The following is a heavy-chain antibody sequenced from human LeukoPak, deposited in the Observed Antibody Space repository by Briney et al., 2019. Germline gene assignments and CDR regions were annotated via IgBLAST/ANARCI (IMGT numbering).Heavy chain of an antibody. V-gene: IGHV4-4*07. CDR2: IYTSGST. J-gene: IGHJ4*02. CDR3: ARGVRSEQQLALWY. D-gene: IGHD6-13*01. Sequence: SETLSLTCTVSGGSISSYYWSWIRQPAGKGLEWIGRIYTSGSTNYNPSLKSRVTMSVDTSKNQFSLKLSSVTAADTAVYYCARGVRSEQQLALWYWGQGTLVTVSS. CDR1: GGSISSYY.